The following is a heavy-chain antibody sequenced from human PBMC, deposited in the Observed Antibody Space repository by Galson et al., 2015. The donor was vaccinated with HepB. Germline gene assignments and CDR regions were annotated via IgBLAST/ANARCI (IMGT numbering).Heavy chain of an antibody. Sequence: SLRLSCAASGFTFSSYSMNWVRQAPGKGLEWVSSISSSSSYIYYADSVKGRFTISRDNAKNSLYLQMNSLRAEDTAVYYCARDGEGLRPYYFDYWGQGTLVTVSS. CDR2: ISSSSSYI. CDR1: GFTFSSYS. V-gene: IGHV3-21*01. CDR3: ARDGEGLRPYYFDY. J-gene: IGHJ4*02. D-gene: IGHD5-12*01.